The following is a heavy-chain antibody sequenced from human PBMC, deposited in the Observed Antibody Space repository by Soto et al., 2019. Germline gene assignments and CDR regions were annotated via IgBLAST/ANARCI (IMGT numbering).Heavy chain of an antibody. CDR1: GGTFSSYA. CDR3: ARVRHTMTAMVDY. J-gene: IGHJ4*02. V-gene: IGHV1-69*13. CDR2: IIPIFGTA. D-gene: IGHD5-18*01. Sequence: SVKVSCKASGGTFSSYAISWVRQAPGQGLEWMGGIIPIFGTANYAQKFQGRVTITADESTSTAYMELSSLRSEDTAVYYCARVRHTMTAMVDYWGQGTLVPVSS.